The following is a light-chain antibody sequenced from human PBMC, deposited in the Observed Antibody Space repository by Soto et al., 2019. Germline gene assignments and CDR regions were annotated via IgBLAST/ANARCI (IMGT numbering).Light chain of an antibody. CDR2: DAS. CDR1: QSVSRW. J-gene: IGKJ3*01. V-gene: IGKV1-5*01. Sequence: DIHMTQTNSTLSASVGDRVTITCRASQSVSRWLAWYQQKPGEAPKVLIYDASSLESGVPSRFTGSGSGTDFTLTISSLQPEDFATYYCQQSYSTATFGPGTRWIS. CDR3: QQSYSTAT.